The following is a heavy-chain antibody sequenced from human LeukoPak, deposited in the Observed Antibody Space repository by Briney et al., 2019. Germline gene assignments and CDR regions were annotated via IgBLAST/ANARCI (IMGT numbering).Heavy chain of an antibody. CDR2: ISYDGSNK. CDR3: AKDGGGYCNNSSC. CDR1: GFTFSSYG. J-gene: IGHJ4*02. Sequence: GGSLRLSCAASGFTFSSYGMHWVRQAPGKGLEWVAIISYDGSNKYYADSVKGRFTISRDNSKDTLYLQMNSLGAADTAVYYCAKDGGGYCNNSSCWGQGTLVTVSS. V-gene: IGHV3-30*18. D-gene: IGHD2-2*01.